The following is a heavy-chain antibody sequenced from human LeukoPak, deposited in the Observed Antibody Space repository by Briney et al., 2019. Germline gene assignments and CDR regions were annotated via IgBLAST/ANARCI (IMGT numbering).Heavy chain of an antibody. J-gene: IGHJ4*02. V-gene: IGHV4-59*08. CDR3: ARHTYYYGSGSPPNLDY. Sequence: PSETLSLTCTVSGGSISSYYWSWIRQPPGKGLEWIGYIYYSGSTNYNPSLKSRITISVDTSKNQFSLKLSSVTAADTAVYYCARHTYYYGSGSPPNLDYWGQGTLVTVSS. CDR1: GGSISSYY. D-gene: IGHD3-10*01. CDR2: IYYSGST.